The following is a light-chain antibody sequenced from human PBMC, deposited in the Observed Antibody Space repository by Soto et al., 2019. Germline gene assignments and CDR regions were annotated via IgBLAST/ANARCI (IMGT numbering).Light chain of an antibody. CDR1: QGIRHD. CDR3: LQDYTYPRT. V-gene: IGKV1-6*01. CDR2: AAS. Sequence: AIEMTQSPSSLSVSVGDRVTITCRASQGIRHDLGWYQQKPGKAPELLIYAASILLSGVPSRFSGSGSGTDFTLTITSLQPEDFAIYYCLQDYTYPRTFGGGTKVEIK. J-gene: IGKJ4*01.